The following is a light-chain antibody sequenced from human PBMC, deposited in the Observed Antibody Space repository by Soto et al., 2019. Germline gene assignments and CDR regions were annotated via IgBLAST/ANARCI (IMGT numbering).Light chain of an antibody. V-gene: IGKV1-39*01. J-gene: IGKJ1*01. CDR2: ATS. Sequence: DIQMTPSPSSLSASVGDRVTSTCRASQSISTYLIWYQQKPGKAPKLLIYATSSLQSGVASRFSGSGSGTDFTPTISSLQPEDFATYYCQQSYSTPPGTFGQGTKVDIK. CDR1: QSISTY. CDR3: QQSYSTPPGT.